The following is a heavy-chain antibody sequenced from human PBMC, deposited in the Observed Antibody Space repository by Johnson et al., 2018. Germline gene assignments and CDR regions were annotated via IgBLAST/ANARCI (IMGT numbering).Heavy chain of an antibody. D-gene: IGHD4-11*01. CDR1: GGTFSSYA. CDR2: IIPIFGTA. J-gene: IGHJ6*02. V-gene: IGHV1-69*01. CDR3: ARFLGDYRNDYYYGMDV. Sequence: QVQLLESGAEVKKPGSSVKVSCKASGGTFSSYAISWVRQAPGQGLEWMGGIIPIFGTANYAQKFQGRVTITADESTSTAYLELSSLRSEDTAVYYRARFLGDYRNDYYYGMDVWGQGTTVTVSS.